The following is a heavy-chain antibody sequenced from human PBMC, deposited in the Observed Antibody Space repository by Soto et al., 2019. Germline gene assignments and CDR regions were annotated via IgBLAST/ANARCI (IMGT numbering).Heavy chain of an antibody. Sequence: GGSLRLSCAASGFTFSSYGMHWVRQAPGKGLEWVAVISYDGSNKYYADSVKGRFTISRDNSKNTRYLQMNSLRAEDTAVYYCAKDYKHTHWVYYYGSVCYYSDAFDIWGQGTMVTVSS. CDR3: AKDYKHTHWVYYYGSVCYYSDAFDI. J-gene: IGHJ3*02. D-gene: IGHD3-10*01. V-gene: IGHV3-30*18. CDR1: GFTFSSYG. CDR2: ISYDGSNK.